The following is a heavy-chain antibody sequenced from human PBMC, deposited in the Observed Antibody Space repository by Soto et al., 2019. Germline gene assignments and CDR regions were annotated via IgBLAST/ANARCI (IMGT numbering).Heavy chain of an antibody. Sequence: QVQLVQSGAEVKKPGASVKVSYKASGYTFTSYGISWVRQAPGQGLEWMGWISAYNGNTNYAQKLQGRVTMTTDTSTSTAYIELRSLRYDDTAVYYCARDLNYDFWSGYYHFDYWGQGTLVTVSS. J-gene: IGHJ4*02. CDR3: ARDLNYDFWSGYYHFDY. V-gene: IGHV1-18*04. CDR2: ISAYNGNT. D-gene: IGHD3-3*01. CDR1: GYTFTSYG.